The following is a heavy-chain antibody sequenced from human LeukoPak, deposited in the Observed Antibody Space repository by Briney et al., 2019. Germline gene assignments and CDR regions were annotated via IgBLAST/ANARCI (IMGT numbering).Heavy chain of an antibody. D-gene: IGHD1-26*01. Sequence: SETLSLTCTVSGGSISSYYWSWIRQPPGKGLEWIGYIYYSGSTNYNPSLKSRVTISVDTSKNQFSLKVSSVTAADSAVYYCARDLPEEPFDYWGQGTLVTVSS. CDR2: IYYSGST. CDR1: GGSISSYY. CDR3: ARDLPEEPFDY. J-gene: IGHJ4*02. V-gene: IGHV4-59*12.